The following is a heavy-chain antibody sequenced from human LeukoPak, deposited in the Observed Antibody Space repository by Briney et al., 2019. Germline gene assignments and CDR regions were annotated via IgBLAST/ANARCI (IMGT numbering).Heavy chain of an antibody. D-gene: IGHD3-3*01. Sequence: SETLSLTCTVSGGSISSGDYYWSWIRQPPGKGLEWIGYIYYSGSTYYNPSLKSRVTISADTSKNQFSLKLSSVTAADTAVYYCARAPPTYFWSGYGYYYMDVWGKGTTVTVSS. CDR1: GGSISSGDYY. CDR2: IYYSGST. CDR3: ARAPPTYFWSGYGYYYMDV. V-gene: IGHV4-30-4*08. J-gene: IGHJ6*03.